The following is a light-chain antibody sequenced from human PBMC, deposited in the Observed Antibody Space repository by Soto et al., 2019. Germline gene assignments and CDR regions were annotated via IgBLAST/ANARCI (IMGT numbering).Light chain of an antibody. CDR3: QQRSNWPPALS. J-gene: IGKJ4*01. Sequence: EVLLAQSPAPLSLSPGDRATLSCRASQRGNNFLAWYQQKPGQTPRLLIYDASKRATGIPGRFSGSGSGTDFTLTISSLEPEDFAVYYCQQRSNWPPALSFGGGTKVEI. CDR2: DAS. CDR1: QRGNNF. V-gene: IGKV3-11*01.